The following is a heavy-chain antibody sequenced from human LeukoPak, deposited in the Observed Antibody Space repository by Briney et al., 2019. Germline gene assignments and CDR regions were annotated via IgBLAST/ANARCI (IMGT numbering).Heavy chain of an antibody. CDR2: NYYSGST. J-gene: IGHJ4*02. D-gene: IGHD4-23*01. V-gene: IGHV4-31*03. CDR3: ARDRRWPQTIFDY. Sequence: PSETLSLTCTVSGGSISSGGYYWSWIRQHPGKGLEWIGYNYYSGSTYYNPSLKSRVTISVDTSKNQFSLKLSSVTPADTAVYYCARDRRWPQTIFDYWGQGTLVTVSS. CDR1: GGSISSGGYY.